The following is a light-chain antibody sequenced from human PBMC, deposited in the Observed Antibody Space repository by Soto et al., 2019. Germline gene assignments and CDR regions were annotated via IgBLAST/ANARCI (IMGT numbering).Light chain of an antibody. J-gene: IGKJ5*01. CDR3: QQSYSTPV. CDR2: AAS. V-gene: IGKV1-27*01. CDR1: QGISNY. Sequence: DIQMTLSPSSLSASVGYRVTITCRASQGISNYLAWYQQKPGKVPKLLIYAASTLQSGVPSRFSGSGSGTDFTLTISSLQPEDVATYYCQQSYSTPVFGQGTRLDIK.